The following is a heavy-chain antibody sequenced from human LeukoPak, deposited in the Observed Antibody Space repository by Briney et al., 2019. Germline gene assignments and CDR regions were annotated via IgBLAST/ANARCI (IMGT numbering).Heavy chain of an antibody. CDR3: TKEGLPSGSSWSAWFDP. D-gene: IGHD3-10*01. J-gene: IGHJ5*02. CDR1: GFTFSIYG. CDR2: IANDAKTT. Sequence: GRSLRLSCVASGFTFSIYGTHWVRQAPGKGLEWVAVIANDAKTTYYADSVKGRFTISRDNSKNTLYLQMNSLRAEDTAVYYCTKEGLPSGSSWSAWFDPWGQGTLVTVPS. V-gene: IGHV3-30*18.